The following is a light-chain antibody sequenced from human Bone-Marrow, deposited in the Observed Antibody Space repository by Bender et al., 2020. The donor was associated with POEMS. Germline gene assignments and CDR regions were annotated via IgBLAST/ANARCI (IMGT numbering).Light chain of an antibody. Sequence: QSVLTQPASVSGTPGQSVTISCTGTTNDIGNYDFVSWYQHHSGEAPKLIIFEVHKRHSGISHRFSASKSGNSASLTISGLLPEDEADYYCCSYVGSSLWLFGGGTKVTVL. CDR2: EVH. CDR3: CSYVGSSLWL. V-gene: IGLV2-23*02. CDR1: TNDIGNYDF. J-gene: IGLJ3*02.